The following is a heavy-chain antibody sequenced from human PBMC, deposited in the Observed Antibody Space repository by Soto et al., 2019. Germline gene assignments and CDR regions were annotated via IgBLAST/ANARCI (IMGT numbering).Heavy chain of an antibody. CDR3: ARGGPYYDSNGYYYQDYGMDV. D-gene: IGHD3-22*01. J-gene: IGHJ6*02. CDR2: ISSSSSYI. V-gene: IGHV3-21*01. Sequence: PGGSLRLSCAASGFTFSSYSMNWVRQAPGKGLEWVSSISSSSSYIYYADSVKGRFTISRDNAKNSLYLQMNSLRAEDTAVYYCARGGPYYDSNGYYYQDYGMDVWGQGTTVTVSS. CDR1: GFTFSSYS.